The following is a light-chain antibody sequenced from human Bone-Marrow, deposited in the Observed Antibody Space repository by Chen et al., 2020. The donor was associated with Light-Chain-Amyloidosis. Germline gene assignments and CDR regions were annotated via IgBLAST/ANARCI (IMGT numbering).Light chain of an antibody. CDR1: QSVGSN. Sequence: ETVMTQSPATLSVSPGERATLSCRASQSVGSNLAWYQQKPGQPPKLLIYGAANRATGLPARFSGSGSATEFTLTINNMQSEDFAVYYCQQYNNWPRTFGGGTKVEIK. CDR3: QQYNNWPRT. J-gene: IGKJ4*01. CDR2: GAA. V-gene: IGKV3-15*01.